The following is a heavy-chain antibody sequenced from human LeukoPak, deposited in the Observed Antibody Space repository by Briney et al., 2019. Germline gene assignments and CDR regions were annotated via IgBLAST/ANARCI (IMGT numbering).Heavy chain of an antibody. Sequence: SETLSLTCTVSGGSISSSSYYWGWIRQPPGKGLEWIGSIYYSGSTYYNPSLKSRVTISVDTSKNQFSLKLSSVTAADTVVYYCARYIAAAVFDYWGQGTLVTVSS. CDR2: IYYSGST. V-gene: IGHV4-39*01. CDR3: ARYIAAAVFDY. J-gene: IGHJ4*02. CDR1: GGSISSSSYY. D-gene: IGHD6-13*01.